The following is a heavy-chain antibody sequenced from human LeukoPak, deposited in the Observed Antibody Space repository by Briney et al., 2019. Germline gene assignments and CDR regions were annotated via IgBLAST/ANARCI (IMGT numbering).Heavy chain of an antibody. CDR1: GGSFSGYY. V-gene: IGHV4-34*01. J-gene: IGHJ4*02. D-gene: IGHD3-22*01. CDR3: VSRAERYYYDSSGYYGY. Sequence: SETLSLTCAVYGGSFSGYYWSWIRQPPGKGLEWIGEINHSGSTNYNPSLKSRVTISVDTSKNQFSLKLSSVTAADTAVYYCVSRAERYYYDSSGYYGYWGQGTLVTVSS. CDR2: INHSGST.